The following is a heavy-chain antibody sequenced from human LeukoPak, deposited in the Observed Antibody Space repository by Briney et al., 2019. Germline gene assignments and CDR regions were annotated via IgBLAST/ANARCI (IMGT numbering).Heavy chain of an antibody. CDR1: GYSISSGYY. D-gene: IGHD6-19*01. V-gene: IGHV4-38-2*02. CDR3: ARLVAGYFDY. Sequence: SETLSLTCTVSGYSISSGYYWGWIRQPPGKGLEWIGSIYHSGSTYYNPSLKSRVTISVDTSKNQFSLKLSSVTAADTAVYYCARLVAGYFDYWGQGTLVTVSS. CDR2: IYHSGST. J-gene: IGHJ4*02.